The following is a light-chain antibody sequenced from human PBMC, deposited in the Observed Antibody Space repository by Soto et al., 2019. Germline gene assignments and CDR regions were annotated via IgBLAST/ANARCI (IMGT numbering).Light chain of an antibody. CDR1: QSVRIN. J-gene: IGKJ1*01. Sequence: EIVMTQSPATLAVSQGERATLSCRSSQSVRINVAWYQQKNGQAPRLLVYGASTRASGIPDRFSGSGSGTELTLTISSLQSEDFAVYYCQEYSKWPSRTFGPGTKVDIK. CDR2: GAS. CDR3: QEYSKWPSRT. V-gene: IGKV3-15*01.